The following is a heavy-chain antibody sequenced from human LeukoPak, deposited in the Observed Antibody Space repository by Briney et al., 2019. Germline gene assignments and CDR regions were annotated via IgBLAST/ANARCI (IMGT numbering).Heavy chain of an antibody. V-gene: IGHV4-59*01. CDR2: IQSNGDT. D-gene: IGHD5-18*01. CDR3: ALEDTAMDRTHAFDI. J-gene: IGHJ3*02. CDR1: GDSISSSY. Sequence: PSETLSLTCTVSGDSISSSYWTWIRQPPGRGLETIAYIQSNGDTNYNPSLKSRAAISMDTSKNQFSLILKSVTSADTAVYYCALEDTAMDRTHAFDIWGQGTMVTVSS.